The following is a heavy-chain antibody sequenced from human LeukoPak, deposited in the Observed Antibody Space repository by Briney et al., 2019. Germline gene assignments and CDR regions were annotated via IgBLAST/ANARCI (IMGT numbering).Heavy chain of an antibody. CDR2: ISYDGSNK. J-gene: IGHJ4*02. CDR3: ARADTTGWSRPFDN. CDR1: GFTFSTYT. D-gene: IGHD6-19*01. V-gene: IGHV3-30-3*01. Sequence: GGSLRLSSGASGFTFSTYTMHWVRQAPGKGLEWVAVISYDGSNKYYADSVKGRFTISRDNSKDTLYLQMNSLRAEDTAVYYCARADTTGWSRPFDNWGQGTLVIVSS.